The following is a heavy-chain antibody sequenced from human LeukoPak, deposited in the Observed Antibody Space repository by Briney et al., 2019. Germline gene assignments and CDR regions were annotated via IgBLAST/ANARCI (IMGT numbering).Heavy chain of an antibody. CDR3: ARDPTSGMV. J-gene: IGHJ4*02. V-gene: IGHV3-30*04. D-gene: IGHD3-10*01. CDR2: ISFDGSNK. Sequence: GGSLRLSCAASGFTFSSYAMHWVRQAPGKGLEWVAVISFDGSNKYYSDSVKGRFTISRDNSKNTLYLQMNSLRADDTAVYYGARDPTSGMVWGQGTLVTVSS. CDR1: GFTFSSYA.